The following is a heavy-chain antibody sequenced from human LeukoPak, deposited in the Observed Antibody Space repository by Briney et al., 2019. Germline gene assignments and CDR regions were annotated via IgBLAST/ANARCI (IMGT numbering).Heavy chain of an antibody. J-gene: IGHJ4*02. CDR3: ARSHYHDSSGYPWEYYFDY. CDR2: VYSSGST. D-gene: IGHD3-22*01. V-gene: IGHV4-4*08. CDR1: GGSISSYY. Sequence: PSETLSLTCTVSGGSISSYYWSWIRQPPGKGLEWIGYVYSSGSTYYNPSLKSRVTISVDTSKNQFSLKLSSVTAADTAVYHCARSHYHDSSGYPWEYYFDYWGQGTLVTVSS.